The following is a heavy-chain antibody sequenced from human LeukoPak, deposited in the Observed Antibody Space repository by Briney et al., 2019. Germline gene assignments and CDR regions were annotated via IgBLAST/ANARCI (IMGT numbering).Heavy chain of an antibody. CDR2: IYYSGST. CDR3: ARDWSGSYYAVFDY. J-gene: IGHJ4*02. CDR1: GGSISSSSYY. V-gene: IGHV4-39*07. D-gene: IGHD1-26*01. Sequence: TSETLSLTCTVSGGSISSSSYYWSWIRQPPGKGLEWSGSIYYSGSTYYNPSLKSRVTISVDTSKNQFSLKLSSVTAADTAVYYCARDWSGSYYAVFDYWGQGTLVTVSS.